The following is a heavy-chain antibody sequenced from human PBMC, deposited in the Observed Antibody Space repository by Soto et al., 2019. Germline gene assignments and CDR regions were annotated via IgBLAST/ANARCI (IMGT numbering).Heavy chain of an antibody. J-gene: IGHJ4*02. CDR3: ARDAPEWEAARPFFDY. Sequence: QVQLVQSGAEVKKPGASVKVSCKASGYTFTSYGISWVRQAPGQGLEWMGWISAYNGNKNYAQKLQGRVTMTTDTATSTAYMVLRSPRSDDTAVYYCARDAPEWEAARPFFDYWGQGTMVTVSS. CDR2: ISAYNGNK. V-gene: IGHV1-18*04. D-gene: IGHD6-6*01. CDR1: GYTFTSYG.